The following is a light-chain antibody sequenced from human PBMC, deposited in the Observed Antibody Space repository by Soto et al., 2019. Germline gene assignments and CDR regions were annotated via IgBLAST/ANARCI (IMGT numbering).Light chain of an antibody. CDR2: WAS. Sequence: DIVMTQSPDSLAVSLGERATINCKSSQSVLYSSNNKNYLAWYQQKPGQPPKLLIYWASTRESGVPDRFSGSGSGTDFTLTISSLQAEDVAVYYCQQYYNALLPTFGQGTKVEIK. CDR1: QSVLYSSNNKNY. V-gene: IGKV4-1*01. CDR3: QQYYNALLPT. J-gene: IGKJ1*01.